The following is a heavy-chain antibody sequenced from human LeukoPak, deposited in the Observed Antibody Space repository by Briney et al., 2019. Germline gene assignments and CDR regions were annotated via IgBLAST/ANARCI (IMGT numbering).Heavy chain of an antibody. CDR2: MNPNSGDT. D-gene: IGHD2-8*01. Sequence: ASMKVSCKVSGYTLTELSMHWVRQATGQGLEWMGWMNPNSGDTAYAQNFQGRVTITRSTSLTTAYMELSSLRSEDTAVYYCASANFQHWGQGTLVTVFS. CDR3: ASANFQH. CDR1: GYTLTELS. J-gene: IGHJ1*01. V-gene: IGHV1-8*03.